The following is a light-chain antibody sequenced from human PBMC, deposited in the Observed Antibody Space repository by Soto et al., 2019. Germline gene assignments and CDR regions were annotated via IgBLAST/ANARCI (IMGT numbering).Light chain of an antibody. CDR1: SSVSSY. CDR2: DPS. CDR3: QQRRDWPWT. V-gene: IGKV3-11*01. Sequence: EIVLTQSPGTLPLFQGERATLSCRASSSVSSYLAWYQQKPGQAPRLLNYDPSNRATGIPARFSGSGSGTDFSLIISSLQPEEFAFYYCQQRRDWPWTFGQGTRVE. J-gene: IGKJ1*01.